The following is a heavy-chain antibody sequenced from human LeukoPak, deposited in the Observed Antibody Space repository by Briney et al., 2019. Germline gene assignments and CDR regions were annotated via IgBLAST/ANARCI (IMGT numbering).Heavy chain of an antibody. V-gene: IGHV4-59*08. CDR1: GDSITNYY. D-gene: IGHD1-26*01. Sequence: SETLSLTCTVSGDSITNYYWSWIRQPPGKGLEWIGYIYYSGSTHYNPSLKSRVTISVDTSKDQFSLKLSSVTAADTAVYYCARHISSGGTYAHFDYWGQGTLVTVSS. CDR2: IYYSGST. J-gene: IGHJ4*02. CDR3: ARHISSGGTYAHFDY.